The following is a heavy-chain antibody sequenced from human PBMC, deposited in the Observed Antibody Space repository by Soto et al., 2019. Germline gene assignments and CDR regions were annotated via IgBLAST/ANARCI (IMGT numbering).Heavy chain of an antibody. J-gene: IGHJ5*02. CDR3: ARDRKKAELDLRTSYWFDP. V-gene: IGHV3-21*01. CDR2: ISSSSSYI. Sequence: PGGSLRLSCAASGFTFSSYSMNWGRQAPGKGLEWVSSISSSSSYIYYADPVKGRFTISRDNAKNSLYLQMNSLRAEDTAVYYCARDRKKAELDLRTSYWFDPWGQGTLVTVPS. D-gene: IGHD1-26*01. CDR1: GFTFSSYS.